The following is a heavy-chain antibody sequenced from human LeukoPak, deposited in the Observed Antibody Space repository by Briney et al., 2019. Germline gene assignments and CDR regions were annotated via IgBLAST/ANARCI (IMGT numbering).Heavy chain of an antibody. CDR1: GFTFSSYA. J-gene: IGHJ4*02. Sequence: PGGSLRLSCAASGFTFSSYAMIWVRQAPGKGLEWVSAISGSGGSTYYADSVKGRFTISRDNYKNTLYLQMNSLRAEDTAVYYCAKEGDNTPAFDYWGQGTLVTVSS. CDR3: AKEGDNTPAFDY. V-gene: IGHV3-23*01. D-gene: IGHD1-26*01. CDR2: ISGSGGST.